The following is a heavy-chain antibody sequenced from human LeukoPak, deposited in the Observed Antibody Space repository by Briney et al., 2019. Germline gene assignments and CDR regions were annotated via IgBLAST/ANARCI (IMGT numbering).Heavy chain of an antibody. D-gene: IGHD3-10*01. Sequence: GGSLRLSCAASGFTFSSYGMAWVRQAPGKGLEWVSSVSGSGGSTHYADSVKGRFTISRDNSKSTLYIQMNSLRAEDTAVYYCARAKPKNMVRGLIMRRESRYYFDYWGQGTLVTVSS. CDR2: VSGSGGST. CDR3: ARAKPKNMVRGLIMRRESRYYFDY. J-gene: IGHJ4*02. V-gene: IGHV3-23*01. CDR1: GFTFSSYG.